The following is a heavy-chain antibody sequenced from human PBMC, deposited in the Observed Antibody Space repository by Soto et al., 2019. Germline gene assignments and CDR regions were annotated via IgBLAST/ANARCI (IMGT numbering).Heavy chain of an antibody. Sequence: EVQLVESGGALVQPGGSLRLSCAASGFTFSSYWMHWVRQDPEKGLVWVSRINGDGISTSYADSVKGRFTISRDNAKDTRYRHMNSLGAEDTAVYYCARISQGTYCRGGNCYSDYWGQGTLVTVSS. J-gene: IGHJ4*02. CDR3: ARISQGTYCRGGNCYSDY. CDR2: INGDGIST. V-gene: IGHV3-74*01. D-gene: IGHD2-15*01. CDR1: GFTFSSYW.